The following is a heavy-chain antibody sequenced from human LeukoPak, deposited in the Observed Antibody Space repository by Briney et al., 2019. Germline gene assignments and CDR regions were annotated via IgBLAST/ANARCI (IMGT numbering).Heavy chain of an antibody. CDR3: TTDPGDPKNWFDP. V-gene: IGHV3-15*01. D-gene: IGHD2-21*02. J-gene: IGHJ5*02. CDR1: GFTLSNAW. Sequence: GGSLRLSCAASGFTLSNAWMSWVRQAPGKGLERVGRIKSKTDGGTTDYAAPVKGRFTISRDDSKNTLYLQMNSLKTEDTAVYYCTTDPGDPKNWFDPWGQGTLVTVSS. CDR2: IKSKTDGGTT.